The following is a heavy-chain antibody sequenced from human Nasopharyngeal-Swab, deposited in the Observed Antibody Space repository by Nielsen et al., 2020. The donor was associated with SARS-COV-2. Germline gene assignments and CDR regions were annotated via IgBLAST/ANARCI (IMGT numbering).Heavy chain of an antibody. J-gene: IGHJ3*02. V-gene: IGHV3-48*03. CDR2: ICSSGSTI. D-gene: IGHD3-22*01. CDR3: AREIHYDSSGDYVDAFDI. Sequence: WIRQPPGDGLEWVSYICSSGSTIYYADSVKGRFTISRDNAKNSLYLQMNSLRAEDTAVYYCAREIHYDSSGDYVDAFDIWGQGTMVTVSS.